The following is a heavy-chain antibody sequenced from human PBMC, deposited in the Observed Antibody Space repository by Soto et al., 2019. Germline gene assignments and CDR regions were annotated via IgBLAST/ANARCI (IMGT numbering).Heavy chain of an antibody. CDR1: GFTFDDYA. CDR3: AKARQESERGYGMDV. D-gene: IGHD3-10*01. Sequence: PGGSLRLSCAASGFTFDDYAMHWVRQAPGKGLEWVSLISWDGGSTYYADSVKGRFTISRDNSKNSLYLQMNSLRAEDTALYYCAKARQESERGYGMDVWGQGTTVTVSS. CDR2: ISWDGGST. V-gene: IGHV3-43D*04. J-gene: IGHJ6*02.